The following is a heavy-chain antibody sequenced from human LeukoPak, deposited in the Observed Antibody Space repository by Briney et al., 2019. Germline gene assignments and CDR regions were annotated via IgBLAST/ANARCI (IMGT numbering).Heavy chain of an antibody. CDR1: GGSFSSYY. CDR2: IYYSGST. Sequence: SETLSLTCTVSGGSFSSYYWSWIRQPPGKGLEWIGYIYYSGSTDHNPSLKSRVTISIDTSKKQFSLKLSSVTAADTAVYYCASGSDNWGLLPKFYFDYWGQGSLVTVSS. V-gene: IGHV4-59*01. D-gene: IGHD7-27*01. J-gene: IGHJ4*02. CDR3: ASGSDNWGLLPKFYFDY.